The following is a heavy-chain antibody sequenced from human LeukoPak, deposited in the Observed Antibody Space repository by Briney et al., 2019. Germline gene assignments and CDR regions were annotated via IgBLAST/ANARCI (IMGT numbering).Heavy chain of an antibody. J-gene: IGHJ4*02. D-gene: IGHD6-19*01. V-gene: IGHV7-4-1*02. Sequence: GASVKVSCKASGYRFTTYAINWVRQAPGQGLEWMGWINPNTGNPTYAQAFTGRFVFSLDTSVSTAYLQISSLNTEDTAVYYCAIDQPVAGVSNFDSWGQGTLVTVSS. CDR1: GYRFTTYA. CDR3: AIDQPVAGVSNFDS. CDR2: INPNTGNP.